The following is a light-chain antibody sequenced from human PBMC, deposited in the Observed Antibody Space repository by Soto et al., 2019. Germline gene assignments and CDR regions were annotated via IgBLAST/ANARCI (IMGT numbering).Light chain of an antibody. V-gene: IGKV1-5*01. J-gene: IGKJ1*01. CDR3: QQCNTFWT. Sequence: DIQMTQSPSTLSASVGDRVTITCRASQTISSWLAWYQQKPGKAPKLLIYDVSSLESGVPPRFSGSGSGTEFTLTISSLQPDDFATYYCQQCNTFWTFGQGTKVDIK. CDR1: QTISSW. CDR2: DVS.